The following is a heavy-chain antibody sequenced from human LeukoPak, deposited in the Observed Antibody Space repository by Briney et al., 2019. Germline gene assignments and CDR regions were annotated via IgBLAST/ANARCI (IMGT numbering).Heavy chain of an antibody. J-gene: IGHJ3*02. CDR2: TYYRSKWYN. V-gene: IGHV6-1*01. CDR3: AQGYCSSTSCLGLYAFDI. CDR1: GDSVSSNSAA. Sequence: SQTLSLTCAISGDSVSSNSAARNWIRQSPSRGLEWLGRTYYRSKWYNDYAVSVKSRITINPDTSKNQFSLQLNSVTPEDTAVYYCAQGYCSSTSCLGLYAFDIWGQGTMVTVSS. D-gene: IGHD2-2*01.